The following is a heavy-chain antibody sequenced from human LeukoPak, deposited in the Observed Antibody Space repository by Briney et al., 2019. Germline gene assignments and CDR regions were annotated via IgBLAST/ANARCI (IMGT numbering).Heavy chain of an antibody. CDR3: AKVSGGGLYYDGMDV. D-gene: IGHD1-14*01. J-gene: IGHJ6*02. CDR2: ISGSGGTT. CDR1: GFTFKTHA. Sequence: PGGSLRLSCAASGFTFKTHAMSWVRQAPGKGLEWVSVISGSGGTTYYADSVKGRFTISRDSSKNTLYLQMNSLRAEDTAVYYCAKVSGGGLYYDGMDVWGQGTTVTVSS. V-gene: IGHV3-23*01.